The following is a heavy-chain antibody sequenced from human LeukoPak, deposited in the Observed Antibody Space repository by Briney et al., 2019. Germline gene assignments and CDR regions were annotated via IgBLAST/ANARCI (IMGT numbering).Heavy chain of an antibody. CDR2: ISYDGSNK. D-gene: IGHD6-19*01. V-gene: IGHV3-30*18. J-gene: IGHJ4*02. Sequence: PGGSLRLSCAASGFTFSSYGMHWVRQAPGQGLEWVAVISYDGSNKYYADSVKGRFTMSRDNSTNTLYLQMNSLRAEDTAVYYCAKDRGIAVAGIRYWGQGTLVTVSS. CDR3: AKDRGIAVAGIRY. CDR1: GFTFSSYG.